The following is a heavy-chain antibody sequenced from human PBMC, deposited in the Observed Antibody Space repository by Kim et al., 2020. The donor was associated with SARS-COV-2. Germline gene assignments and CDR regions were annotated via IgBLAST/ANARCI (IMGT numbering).Heavy chain of an antibody. CDR2: VSPDGSTT. Sequence: GGSLRLSCAASGFIFSNHWMHWVRQVPGKGLVWVSYVSPDGSTTSYADSVKGRFIISRDNAKNTLYLEMNSLRADDTAVYYRGRALGSFWIDPWGQGTLVTVSS. CDR3: GRALGSFWIDP. CDR1: GFIFSNHW. D-gene: IGHD2-15*01. J-gene: IGHJ5*02. V-gene: IGHV3-74*01.